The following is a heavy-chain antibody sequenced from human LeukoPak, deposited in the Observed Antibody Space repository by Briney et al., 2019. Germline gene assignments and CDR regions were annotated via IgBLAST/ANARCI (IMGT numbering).Heavy chain of an antibody. CDR3: ARVHSSGWN. D-gene: IGHD6-19*01. Sequence: SGGSLRLSXAASGFTFSSYEMNWVRQSPGKGLEWVSYISSSGSIIYYADSVKGRFTISRDNAKNSLYLQMNSLRVEDTAVYYCARVHSSGWNWGQGTLVTVSS. CDR2: ISSSGSII. CDR1: GFTFSSYE. J-gene: IGHJ4*02. V-gene: IGHV3-48*03.